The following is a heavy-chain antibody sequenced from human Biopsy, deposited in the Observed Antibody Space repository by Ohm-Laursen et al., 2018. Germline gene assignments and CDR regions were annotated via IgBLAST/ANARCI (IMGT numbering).Heavy chain of an antibody. CDR1: EGTFSNHG. Sequence: GASVKVSCNAPEGTFSNHGVNWVRQAPGQGLEWLEGNIPILGTGNYAQKFQDRVTVAADTSTSTATMELRSLRSDDTAVYYCATKLTGYFHRWGQGTLVIVSS. V-gene: IGHV1-69*06. CDR3: ATKLTGYFHR. D-gene: IGHD3-9*01. CDR2: NIPILGTG. J-gene: IGHJ1*01.